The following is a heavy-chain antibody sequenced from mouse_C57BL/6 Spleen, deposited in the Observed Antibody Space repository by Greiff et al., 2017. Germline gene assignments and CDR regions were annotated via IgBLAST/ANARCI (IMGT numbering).Heavy chain of an antibody. CDR3: TRGTYFDY. D-gene: IGHD3-3*01. Sequence: EVKLVESGGGLVQPGGSMKLSCVASGFTFSNYWMNWVRQSPEKGLEWVAQIRLKSDNYATHYAVSVKGRLTISRDDSKSSVYLQMNNVRAEDTGIYYCTRGTYFDYWGQGTTHTVSS. CDR1: GFTFSNYW. CDR2: IRLKSDNYAT. J-gene: IGHJ2*01. V-gene: IGHV6-3*01.